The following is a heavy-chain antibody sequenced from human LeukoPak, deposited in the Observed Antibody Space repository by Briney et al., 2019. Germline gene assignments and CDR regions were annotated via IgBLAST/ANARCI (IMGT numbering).Heavy chain of an antibody. V-gene: IGHV3-48*03. CDR3: ARDSGGYFDRNHFGY. CDR1: GFTFSSYE. J-gene: IGHJ4*02. D-gene: IGHD3-9*01. CDR2: ISSSGSTI. Sequence: GGSLRLSCAASGFTFSSYEMNWVRQAPGKGLEWVSYISSSGSTIYYADSVKGRFTISRDNAKNSLYLQMNSLRAEDTAVYYCARDSGGYFDRNHFGYWGQGTLVTVSS.